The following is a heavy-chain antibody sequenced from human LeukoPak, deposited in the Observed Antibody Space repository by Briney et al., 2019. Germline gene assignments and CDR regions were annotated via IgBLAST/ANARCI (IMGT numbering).Heavy chain of an antibody. CDR2: INSDGSST. Sequence: GGSLRLSCAASGFSFSSYSMNWVRQAPGKGLVWVSHINSDGSSTRYADSVKGRFTISRDNAKNSLYLQMNSLRAEDTAVYYRARARERITMIVVFDAFDIWGQGTMVTVSS. CDR3: ARARERITMIVVFDAFDI. CDR1: GFSFSSYS. V-gene: IGHV3-48*04. J-gene: IGHJ3*02. D-gene: IGHD3-22*01.